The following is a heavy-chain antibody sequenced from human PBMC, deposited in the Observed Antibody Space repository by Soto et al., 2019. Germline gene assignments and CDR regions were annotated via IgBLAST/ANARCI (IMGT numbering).Heavy chain of an antibody. CDR1: GFTFSSYW. CDR3: ARDPRQQWLVRDAFDI. Sequence: GGSLRLSCAASGFTFSSYWMSWVRQAPGKGLEWVANIKQDGSEKYYVDSVKGRFTISRDNAKNSLYLQMNSLRAEDTAVYYCARDPRQQWLVRDAFDIWGQGTMVTVSS. CDR2: IKQDGSEK. V-gene: IGHV3-7*01. D-gene: IGHD6-19*01. J-gene: IGHJ3*02.